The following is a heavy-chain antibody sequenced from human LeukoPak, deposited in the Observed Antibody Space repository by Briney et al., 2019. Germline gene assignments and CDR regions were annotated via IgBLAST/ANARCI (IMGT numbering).Heavy chain of an antibody. V-gene: IGHV4-61*01. CDR2: FYYRGST. CDR1: GGSVTSGSYY. D-gene: IGHD1-1*01. J-gene: IGHJ4*02. CDR3: ARGGLQLPDH. Sequence: SETLSLTCTVSGGSVTSGSYYWSWIRQPPGKGLEYIGCFYYRGSTKYNPSLKSRVAISVDTSKNQFPLRLSSVTAADTAVYYCARGGLQLPDHWGQGTLVTVSS.